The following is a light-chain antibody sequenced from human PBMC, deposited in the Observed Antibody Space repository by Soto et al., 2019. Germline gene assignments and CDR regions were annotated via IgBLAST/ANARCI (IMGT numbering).Light chain of an antibody. V-gene: IGLV1-44*01. CDR2: SNN. CDR3: ATWDDSLSAWV. Sequence: QSVLTQPPSASGTPGQRVTISCSGSSSNIGSYTVNWYQQLPGTAPKLLFYSNNQRPSGVPDRFSGSKSGTSASLAISGLQSEDEADYFCATWDDSLSAWVFGGGTKVTVL. J-gene: IGLJ3*02. CDR1: SSNIGSYT.